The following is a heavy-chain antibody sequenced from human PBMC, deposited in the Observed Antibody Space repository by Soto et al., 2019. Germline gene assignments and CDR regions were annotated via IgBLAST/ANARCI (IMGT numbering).Heavy chain of an antibody. D-gene: IGHD3-10*01. CDR3: ARGAASGRLLYWFDP. V-gene: IGHV4-30-4*01. CDR2: IYYSGST. J-gene: IGHJ5*02. CDR1: GGSISSGDYY. Sequence: LSLTCTVSGGSISSGDYYWSWIRQPPGKGLEWIGYIYYSGSTYYNPSLKSRVTISVDTSKNQFSLKLSSVTAADTAVYYCARGAASGRLLYWFDPWGQGTLVTVSS.